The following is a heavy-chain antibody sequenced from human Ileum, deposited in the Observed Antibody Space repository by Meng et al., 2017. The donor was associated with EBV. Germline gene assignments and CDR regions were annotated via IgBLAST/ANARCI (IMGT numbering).Heavy chain of an antibody. J-gene: IGHJ4*02. CDR3: ASFPPPGKQWLVTDY. CDR1: GGSISSSNW. Sequence: APLKDPGPGLVKPSGTLSLTCAVSGGSISSSNWWSWVRQPPGKGLEWIGEIYHSGSTNYNPSLKSRVTISVDKSKNQFSLKLSSVTAADTAVYYCASFPPPGKQWLVTDYWGQGTLVTVSS. CDR2: IYHSGST. V-gene: IGHV4-4*02. D-gene: IGHD6-19*01.